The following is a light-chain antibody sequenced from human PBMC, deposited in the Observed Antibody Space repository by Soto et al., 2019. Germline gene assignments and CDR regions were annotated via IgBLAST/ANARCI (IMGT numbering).Light chain of an antibody. CDR2: DAS. J-gene: IGKJ2*01. V-gene: IGKV3-20*01. CDR3: QQYGSSPPRYT. Sequence: EIVLTQSPGTLSLSPGDRATLSCRASQSVGSNYLAWYQQKPGQAPRLLIYDASSRATGIPDRFSGSGSGTDFTLTISRLEPDYFAVYYCQQYGSSPPRYTFGQGTKLEIK. CDR1: QSVGSNY.